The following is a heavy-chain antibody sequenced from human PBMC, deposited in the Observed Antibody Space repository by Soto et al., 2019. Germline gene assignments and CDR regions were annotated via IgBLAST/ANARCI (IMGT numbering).Heavy chain of an antibody. CDR3: ARRKDYTSTFVFDY. V-gene: IGHV5-51*01. CDR2: SSPXXSXT. CDR1: GYNFASHW. D-gene: IGHD4-4*01. J-gene: IGHJ4*02. Sequence: PGESLKISCKGSGYNFASHWIVWVRQMPGKGLEWMGISSPXXSXTXXXPXVXGQVTISADKSISTAFLQWSSLKASDSAMFYCARRKDYTSTFVFDYWGLGTLVTASS.